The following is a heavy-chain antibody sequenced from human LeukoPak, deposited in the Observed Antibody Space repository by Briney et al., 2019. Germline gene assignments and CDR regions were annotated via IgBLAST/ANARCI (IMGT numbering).Heavy chain of an antibody. J-gene: IGHJ6*03. CDR3: ARGDYGSGSPYYYYYMDV. CDR1: GFTFSNYG. Sequence: GGSLRLSCAASGFTFSNYGMHWVRQAPGRGLEWVAFIRYDGSIKYYADSVKGRFTISRDNSKNTLFLQMNSLRAEDTAVYYCARGDYGSGSPYYYYYMDVWGKGTTVTISS. V-gene: IGHV3-30*02. CDR2: IRYDGSIK. D-gene: IGHD3-10*01.